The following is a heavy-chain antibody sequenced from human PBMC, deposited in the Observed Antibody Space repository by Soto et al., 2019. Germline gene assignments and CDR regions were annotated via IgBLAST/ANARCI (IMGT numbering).Heavy chain of an antibody. CDR2: IYYSGST. D-gene: IGHD5-12*01. CDR3: ARCNSGYDLVSYYFDY. J-gene: IGHJ4*02. CDR1: GGSISSGGYY. V-gene: IGHV4-31*03. Sequence: QVQLQESGPGLVKPSQTLSLTCTVSGGSISSGGYYWSWIRQHPGKGLEWIGYIYYSGSTYYNPSLKSRVTISVDTSNNQFSLKLSSVTAADTAVYYCARCNSGYDLVSYYFDYWGQGTLVTVSS.